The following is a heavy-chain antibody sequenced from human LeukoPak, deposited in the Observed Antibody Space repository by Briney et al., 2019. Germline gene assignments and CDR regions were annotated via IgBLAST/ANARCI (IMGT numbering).Heavy chain of an antibody. CDR2: IYYSGSS. D-gene: IGHD2-2*01. Sequence: SETLSLTCTVSGGSISSYFWSWIRQPPGKGLEWIGYIYYSGSSNYNPSLKSRVTISVDTSKNQLSLKLRSVTAADTAVYYCASQIGTGTSTFHFDLWGRGTLVTVSS. CDR3: ASQIGTGTSTFHFDL. V-gene: IGHV4-59*01. CDR1: GGSISSYF. J-gene: IGHJ2*01.